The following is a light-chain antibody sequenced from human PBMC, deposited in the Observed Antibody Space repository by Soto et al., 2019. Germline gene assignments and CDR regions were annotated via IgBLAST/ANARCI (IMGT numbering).Light chain of an antibody. J-gene: IGLJ3*02. CDR3: AKWDITLSAGV. V-gene: IGLV1-44*01. Sequence: QAVVTQPPSASGTPGQRVTISCSGTTSNIGSNTVSWYHHLPGTAPKLLIYSNDQRPSGVPVRFSCSKSGTSASLAISRLQSEDEADYNCAKWDITLSAGVFGGGTKLTVL. CDR2: SND. CDR1: TSNIGSNT.